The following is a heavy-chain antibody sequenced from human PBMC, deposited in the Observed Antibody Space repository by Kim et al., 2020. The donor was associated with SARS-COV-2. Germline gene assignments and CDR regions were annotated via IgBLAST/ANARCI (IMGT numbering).Heavy chain of an antibody. J-gene: IGHJ4*02. V-gene: IGHV3-23*01. CDR3: VKGALLDC. CDR1: GFSFSTFD. CDR2: MKSHDGST. Sequence: GGSLRLSCVASGFSFSTFDMNWVRQAPGKGLEWVSVMKSHDGSTYYAESVKGRFTVSRDNARNTLYLQMNSLRADDTAVYYCVKGALLDCWGPG.